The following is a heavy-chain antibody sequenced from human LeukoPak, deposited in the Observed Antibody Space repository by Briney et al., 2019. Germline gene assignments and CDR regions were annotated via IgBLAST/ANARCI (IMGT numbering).Heavy chain of an antibody. CDR2: IYYSGRT. V-gene: IGHV4-59*08. CDR1: GGSITNYY. D-gene: IGHD6-19*01. Sequence: SETLSLTCTVSGGSITNYYWSWIRQPPGGGLEYIGYIYYSGRTNYNPSLKSRVTISVDTSKNQFSLSLSSVTAADTAVYYCARPSPGYSSGWYYFDFWGQGALVTVSS. J-gene: IGHJ4*02. CDR3: ARPSPGYSSGWYYFDF.